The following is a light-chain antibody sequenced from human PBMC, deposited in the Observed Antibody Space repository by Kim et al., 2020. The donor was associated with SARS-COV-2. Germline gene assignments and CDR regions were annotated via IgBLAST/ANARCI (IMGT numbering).Light chain of an antibody. V-gene: IGKV3-20*01. CDR1: QSISSSY. Sequence: PGERATLSCRASQSISSSYLAWYQQKPGQAPRLLIYGAFSRATGIPDRFSGSGSGTDFTLTISRLEPEDFAVYYCQQYGSSPPITFGQGTRLEI. J-gene: IGKJ5*01. CDR3: QQYGSSPPIT. CDR2: GAF.